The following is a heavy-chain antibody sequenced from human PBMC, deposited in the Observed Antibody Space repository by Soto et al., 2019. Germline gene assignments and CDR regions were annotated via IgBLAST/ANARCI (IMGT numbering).Heavy chain of an antibody. Sequence: EVHLLEYGGGLVQPGGSLRLSCVVSGSTFSSDDMSWVRQAPGRGLEWVSGISDSGGSTYYADSVKGRFTISRDNAKNTLYLQMKSLRVEDTALYYCAKDGGWSLAVAGLFASWGPETQVTVSS. V-gene: IGHV3-23*01. D-gene: IGHD6-19*01. CDR2: ISDSGGST. CDR1: GSTFSSDD. CDR3: AKDGGWSLAVAGLFAS. J-gene: IGHJ4*02.